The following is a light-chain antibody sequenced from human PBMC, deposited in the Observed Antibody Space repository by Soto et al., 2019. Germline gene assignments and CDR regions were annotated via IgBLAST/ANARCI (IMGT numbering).Light chain of an antibody. J-gene: IGLJ1*01. Sequence: QSVLTQPASVSGSPGQTITISCTGTSSDVGGYDYVSWHQQHPGKAPKLMIYDVSNRPSGVSNRFSGSKSGNTASLTISGLQAEDEADYYCSSYTSSLFGTGTKVTVL. CDR2: DVS. V-gene: IGLV2-14*01. CDR3: SSYTSSL. CDR1: SSDVGGYDY.